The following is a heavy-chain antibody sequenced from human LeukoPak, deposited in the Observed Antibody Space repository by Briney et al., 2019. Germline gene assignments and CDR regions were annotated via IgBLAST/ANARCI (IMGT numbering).Heavy chain of an antibody. CDR3: ARGRSNYYGMDV. Sequence: PSETLSLTCTVSGDSISSSSSGYYWGWIRQPPGEGLEWIGSIYYSGSTYYNPSLKSRVTISVDTSKNLFSLKVSSVTAADTAVYYCARGRSNYYGMDVWGQGTTVTVSS. V-gene: IGHV4-39*07. D-gene: IGHD1-26*01. CDR2: IYYSGST. CDR1: GDSISSSSSGYY. J-gene: IGHJ6*02.